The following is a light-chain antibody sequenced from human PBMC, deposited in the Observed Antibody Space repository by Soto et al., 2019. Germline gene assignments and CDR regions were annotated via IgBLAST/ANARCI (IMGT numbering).Light chain of an antibody. J-gene: IGKJ5*01. Sequence: DVQVTQYTSSLSASVGDRVTITCRASQSISSYLNWYQQKPGKAPKLLIYAASSLQSGVPSRFSGSGSGTDFTLTISSLQPEDFATYYCKQSYSTPIPFAQGRRLEIK. V-gene: IGKV1-39*01. CDR3: KQSYSTPIP. CDR1: QSISSY. CDR2: AAS.